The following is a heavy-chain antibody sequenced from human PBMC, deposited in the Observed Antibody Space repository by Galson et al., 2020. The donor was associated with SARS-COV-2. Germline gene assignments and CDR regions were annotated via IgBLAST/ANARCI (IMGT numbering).Heavy chain of an antibody. CDR2: INPNSGGT. CDR3: AREGPGYSYGLGY. J-gene: IGHJ4*02. V-gene: IGHV1-2*02. Sequence: ASVKVSCKASGYTFTGYYMHWVRQAPGQGLEWMGWINPNSGGTNYEQKFQGRVTMTRDTSISTAYMELSRLRSDDTAVYYCAREGPGYSYGLGYWGQGSLVTVSS. CDR1: GYTFTGYY. D-gene: IGHD5-18*01.